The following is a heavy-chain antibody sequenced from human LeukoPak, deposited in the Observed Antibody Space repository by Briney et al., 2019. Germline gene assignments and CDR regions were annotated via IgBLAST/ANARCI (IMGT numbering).Heavy chain of an antibody. CDR2: INTDGSST. V-gene: IGHV3-74*01. CDR3: ARDRIGYYDSSVLGY. CDR1: GFTFSSYW. D-gene: IGHD3-22*01. Sequence: PGGSLRLSCAASGFTFSSYWMHWVRQAPGKGLVWVSRINTDGSSTSYADSVKGRFTISRDNAKNTLYLQMDSLRAEDTAVYYCARDRIGYYDSSVLGYWGQGTLVTVSS. J-gene: IGHJ4*02.